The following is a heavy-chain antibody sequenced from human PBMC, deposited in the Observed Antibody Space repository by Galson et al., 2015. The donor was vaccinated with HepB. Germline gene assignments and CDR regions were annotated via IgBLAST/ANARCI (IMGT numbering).Heavy chain of an antibody. CDR1: GFTFGDYA. V-gene: IGHV3-49*03. Sequence: SLRLSCAASGFTFGDYAMSWFRQAPGKGLEWVGFIRSEAYGGTTEYAASVKGRFTISRDDSKSIAYLQMNSLKTEDTAVYYCTRDLEGEWLANRGGESWGQGPLVTVSS. CDR2: IRSEAYGGTT. CDR3: TRDLEGEWLANRGGES. J-gene: IGHJ5*02. D-gene: IGHD3-16*01.